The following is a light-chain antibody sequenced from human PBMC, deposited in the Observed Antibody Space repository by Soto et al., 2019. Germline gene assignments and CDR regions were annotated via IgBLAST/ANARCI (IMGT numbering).Light chain of an antibody. Sequence: EIVMTQSPATLSVSPGDRATLSCRASQSVSSNVAWYQQKPGQAPRLPIYGAAVRATGIPDRFSGSGSGTDFTLTISRLEPEDYAVYYCQQYGGSPVTFGQGTKVDI. V-gene: IGKV3-20*01. CDR3: QQYGGSPVT. CDR1: QSVSSN. J-gene: IGKJ1*01. CDR2: GAA.